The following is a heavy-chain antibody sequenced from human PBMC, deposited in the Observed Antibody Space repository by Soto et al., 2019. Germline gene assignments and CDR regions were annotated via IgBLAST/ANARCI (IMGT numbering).Heavy chain of an antibody. CDR2: INSDGSST. CDR1: GFTFSSYW. J-gene: IGHJ3*02. V-gene: IGHV3-74*01. CDR3: ERDSHDDSSGYYYDAFDI. D-gene: IGHD3-22*01. Sequence: PGGSLRLSCAASGFTFSSYWMHWVRQAPGKGLVWVSRINSDGSSTSYADSVKGRFTISRDNAKNTLYLQMNSLRAEDTAVYYCERDSHDDSSGYYYDAFDIWGQGTMVTVAS.